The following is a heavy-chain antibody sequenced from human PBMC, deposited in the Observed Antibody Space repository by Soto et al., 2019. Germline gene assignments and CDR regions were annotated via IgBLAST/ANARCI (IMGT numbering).Heavy chain of an antibody. CDR1: GGSINSSSYF. J-gene: IGHJ5*02. CDR2: IYYSGST. D-gene: IGHD6-19*01. CDR3: ARHYSSGSRNLSDP. Sequence: SETLSLTFSVSGGSINSSSYFWGWVRQPPGKGLEWIGSIYYSGSTYYNPSLRSRVTISVDTSKNQFSLKLSSVTAADTAVFYCARHYSSGSRNLSDPRGQATTVTVSS. V-gene: IGHV4-39*01.